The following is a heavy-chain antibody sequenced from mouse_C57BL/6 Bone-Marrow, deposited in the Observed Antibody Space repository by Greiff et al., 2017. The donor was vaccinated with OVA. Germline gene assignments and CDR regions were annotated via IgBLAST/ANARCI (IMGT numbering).Heavy chain of an antibody. CDR2: IYPGDGDT. CDR3: ARSYHGSSYY. Sequence: VQLQQSGPELVKPGASVKISCKASGYAFSSSWMNWVKQRPGKGLEWIGRIYPGDGDTNYNGKFKGKATLTADKSSNTAYMQLSSLTSEDSAVYFCARSYHGSSYYWGQGTTLTVSS. CDR1: GYAFSSSW. J-gene: IGHJ2*01. D-gene: IGHD1-1*01. V-gene: IGHV1-82*01.